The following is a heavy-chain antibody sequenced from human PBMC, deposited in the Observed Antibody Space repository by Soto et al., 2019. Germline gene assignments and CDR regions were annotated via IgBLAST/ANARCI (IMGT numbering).Heavy chain of an antibody. CDR3: ARGGGVGVAGSAAFDM. V-gene: IGHV1-2*02. J-gene: IGHJ3*02. CDR1: GYPVTAYY. D-gene: IGHD3-3*01. Sequence: QLHLVQSGAVVKKPGASVTVYCSASGYPVTAYYMHWVRQAPGRGLEWMGGINPATGAAKYTQTLQGRVTMTRDTSTITVFMELSGLTSEDTAVFYCARGGGVGVAGSAAFDMWGQGTLVTVSS. CDR2: INPATGAA.